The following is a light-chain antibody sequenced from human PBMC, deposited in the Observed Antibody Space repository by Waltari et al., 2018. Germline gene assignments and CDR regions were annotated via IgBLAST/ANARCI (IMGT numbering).Light chain of an antibody. CDR3: QQYDSTPQT. V-gene: IGKV4-1*01. CDR1: QSLLSSFNSKTY. J-gene: IGKJ2*01. CDR2: WAS. Sequence: DIVLTQSPDSLAVSLGERATINCKSSQSLLSSFNSKTYIAWYQQKPGQPPKLLINWASARGSGVPERFSGSGSETDFTLTISSLQAEDVAVYYCQQYDSTPQTFGQGTKLEIK.